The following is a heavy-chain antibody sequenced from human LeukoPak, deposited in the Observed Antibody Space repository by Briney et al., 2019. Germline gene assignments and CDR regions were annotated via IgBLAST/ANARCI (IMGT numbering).Heavy chain of an antibody. CDR2: ISSSSSYI. CDR1: GFTFSSYS. J-gene: IGHJ4*02. Sequence: KSGGSLRLSCAASGFTFSSYSMNWVRQAPGKGLEWVSSISSSSSYIYYADSVKGRFTISRDNAKNSLYLQMNSLRAEDMAVYYCARDRPGVGATDFDYWGQGTLVTVSS. D-gene: IGHD1-26*01. V-gene: IGHV3-21*01. CDR3: ARDRPGVGATDFDY.